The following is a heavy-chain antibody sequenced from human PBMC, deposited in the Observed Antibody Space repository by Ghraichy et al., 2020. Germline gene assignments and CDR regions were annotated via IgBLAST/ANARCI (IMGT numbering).Heavy chain of an antibody. V-gene: IGHV3-30*18. J-gene: IGHJ4*02. Sequence: GGSLRLSCAASGFTFSSYGMHWVRQAPGKGLEWVAVISYDGSNKYYADSVKGRFTISRDNSKNTLYLQMNSLRAEDTAVYYCAKDPGGTNNFDYWGQGTLVTVSS. CDR2: ISYDGSNK. CDR1: GFTFSSYG. CDR3: AKDPGGTNNFDY. D-gene: IGHD3-16*01.